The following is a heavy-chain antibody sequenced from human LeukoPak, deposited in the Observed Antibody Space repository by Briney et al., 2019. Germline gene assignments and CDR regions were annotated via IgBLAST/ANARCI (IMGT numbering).Heavy chain of an antibody. J-gene: IGHJ4*02. D-gene: IGHD3-22*01. Sequence: SETLSLTCTVSGGSLSSYYWSWIRQPAGKGLEWIGRIYTSGGTNYNPSLKSRVTISVDTSKNQFSLKLSSVTAADTAVYYCARQLNYYDSSGYYLAYFDYWGQGTLVTVSS. CDR1: GGSLSSYY. V-gene: IGHV4-4*07. CDR2: IYTSGGT. CDR3: ARQLNYYDSSGYYLAYFDY.